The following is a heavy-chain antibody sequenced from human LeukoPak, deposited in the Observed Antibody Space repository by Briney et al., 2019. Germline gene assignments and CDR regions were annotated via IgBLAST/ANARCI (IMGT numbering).Heavy chain of an antibody. CDR3: ATGTGGYYDILTGYSAG. V-gene: IGHV1-2*02. Sequence: ASVKVSCKASGYTFTGYYMHWVRQAPGQGLEWMGWINPNSGGTIYAQKFQGRVTMTEDTSTDTAYMELSSLRSEDTAVYYCATGTGGYYDILTGYSAGWGQGTLVTVSS. CDR1: GYTFTGYY. J-gene: IGHJ4*02. D-gene: IGHD3-9*01. CDR2: INPNSGGT.